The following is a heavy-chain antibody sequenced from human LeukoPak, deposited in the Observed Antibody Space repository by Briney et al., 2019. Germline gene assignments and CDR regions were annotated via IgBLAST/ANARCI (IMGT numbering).Heavy chain of an antibody. CDR3: AILVEMATVIFDY. J-gene: IGHJ4*02. Sequence: ASVKVSCKASGGTFSSYAISWVRQAPGQGLEWMGGIIPIFGTANYAQKFQGRVTITTDESTSTAYMELSSLRSEDTAVYYCAILVEMATVIFDYWGQGTLVPVSS. CDR2: IIPIFGTA. D-gene: IGHD5-24*01. CDR1: GGTFSSYA. V-gene: IGHV1-69*05.